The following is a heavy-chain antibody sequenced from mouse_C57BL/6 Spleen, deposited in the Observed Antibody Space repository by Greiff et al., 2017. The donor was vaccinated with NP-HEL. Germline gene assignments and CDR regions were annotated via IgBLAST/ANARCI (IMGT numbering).Heavy chain of an antibody. Sequence: VQLKESVAELVRPGASVKLSCTASGFNIKNTYMHWVKQRPEQGLEWIGRIDPANGNTKYAPKFQGKATITADTSSNTAYLQLSSLTSEDTAIYYCAVIYYDYDVAMDYWGQGTSVTVSS. V-gene: IGHV14-3*01. CDR1: GFNIKNTY. J-gene: IGHJ4*01. CDR3: AVIYYDYDVAMDY. CDR2: IDPANGNT. D-gene: IGHD2-4*01.